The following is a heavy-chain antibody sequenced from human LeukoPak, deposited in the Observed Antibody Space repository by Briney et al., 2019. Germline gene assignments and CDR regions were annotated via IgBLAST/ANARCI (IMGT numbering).Heavy chain of an antibody. CDR2: ISAYNGNT. Sequence: ASVKVSCKASGYTFTSYGISWVRQAPGQGLEWMGWISAYNGNTNYAQRLQGRVTMTTDTSTSTAYMELRSLRSDDTAVYYCAREDEFGIAVAGRLNWFDPWGQGTPVTVSS. CDR1: GYTFTSYG. V-gene: IGHV1-18*01. CDR3: AREDEFGIAVAGRLNWFDP. D-gene: IGHD6-19*01. J-gene: IGHJ5*02.